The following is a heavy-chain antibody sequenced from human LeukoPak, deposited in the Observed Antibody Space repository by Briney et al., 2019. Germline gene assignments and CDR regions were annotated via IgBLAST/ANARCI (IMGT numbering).Heavy chain of an antibody. D-gene: IGHD6-13*01. J-gene: IGHJ3*02. Sequence: TLSLTCTVSGGSISSYYWSWIRQPPGKGLEWLALIYWDDDKRYSPSLKSRLTITKDTSRNQVVLTMTNMDPVDTATYYCAHSQLEYGAAAPDAFDIWGQGTMVTVSS. V-gene: IGHV2-5*08. CDR2: IYWDDDK. CDR3: AHSQLEYGAAAPDAFDI. CDR1: GGSISSYYW.